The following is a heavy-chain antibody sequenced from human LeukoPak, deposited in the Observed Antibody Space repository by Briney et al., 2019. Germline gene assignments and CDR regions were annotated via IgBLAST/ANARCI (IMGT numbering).Heavy chain of an antibody. CDR3: ATQNFDY. V-gene: IGHV3-23*01. Sequence: GGSLRLSCAASGFTFSNYAMSWVRQAPGEGLEWVSTITGSGGNTYYADSVKGRFTISRDNSKNTLYLQMNSLRAEDTAVYYCATQNFDYWGQRTLVTVSS. J-gene: IGHJ4*02. CDR1: GFTFSNYA. CDR2: ITGSGGNT.